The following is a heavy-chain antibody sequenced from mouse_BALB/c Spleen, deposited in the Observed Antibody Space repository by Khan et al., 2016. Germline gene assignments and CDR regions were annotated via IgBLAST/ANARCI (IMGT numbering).Heavy chain of an antibody. CDR1: GYTFTNYG. J-gene: IGHJ3*01. CDR3: ARDGTGTWFAY. V-gene: IGHV9-3*02. Sequence: QIQLVQSGPELKKPGETVKISCKASGYTFTNYGMTWVKQAPGKGLKWMGWINTNTGEPTYAEEFKGRFAFSLETSASTAYLQINNLKNEDTATYFCARDGTGTWFAYWGQGTLVTVSA. CDR2: INTNTGEP. D-gene: IGHD2-1*01.